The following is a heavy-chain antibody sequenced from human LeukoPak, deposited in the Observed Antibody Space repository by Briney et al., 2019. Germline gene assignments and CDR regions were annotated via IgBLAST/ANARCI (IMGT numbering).Heavy chain of an antibody. CDR1: GGSISSYY. D-gene: IGHD2-2*01. J-gene: IGHJ3*02. CDR3: ASAGDIVVVPALEGAFDI. Sequence: SETLSLTCTVSGGSISSYYWSWIRQPPGKGLEWIGYISYSGSTHYNPSLKSRVTISVDTSNNQFSLKLRSVTAADTAVYYCASAGDIVVVPALEGAFDIWGQGTMVTVSS. V-gene: IGHV4-59*08. CDR2: ISYSGST.